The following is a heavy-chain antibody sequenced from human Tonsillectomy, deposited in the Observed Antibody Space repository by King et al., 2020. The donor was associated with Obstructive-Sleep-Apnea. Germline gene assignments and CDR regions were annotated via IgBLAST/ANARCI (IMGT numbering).Heavy chain of an antibody. D-gene: IGHD3-9*01. CDR2: ISYDGSNK. Sequence: VQLVESGGGVVQPGRSLRLSCAASGFTFSSYAMHWVRQAPGKGLEWVAVISYDGSNKYYADSVKGRFTISRDNSKNTLYLQMNSLRAEDTAVYYCARGVLRYFPEGYWGQGTLVTVSS. J-gene: IGHJ4*02. CDR3: ARGVLRYFPEGY. CDR1: GFTFSSYA. V-gene: IGHV3-30-3*01.